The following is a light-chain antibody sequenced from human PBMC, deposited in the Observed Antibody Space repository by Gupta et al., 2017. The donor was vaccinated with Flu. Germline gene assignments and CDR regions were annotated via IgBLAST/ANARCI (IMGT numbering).Light chain of an antibody. CDR3: AAWDDNLNALI. J-gene: IGLJ2*01. Sequence: QSVLTQPPSASGTPGQRVSISCSGSSSNIGTNTVKWYQQLPGTAPKVLMYSNNQRPSGVPDRFSGSKSGTSASLAISGLQSEDEGDYYCAAWDDNLNALIFGGGTKLTVL. CDR1: SSNIGTNT. CDR2: SNN. V-gene: IGLV1-44*01.